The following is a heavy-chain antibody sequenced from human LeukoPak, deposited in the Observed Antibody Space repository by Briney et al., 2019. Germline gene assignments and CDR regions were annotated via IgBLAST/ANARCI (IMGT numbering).Heavy chain of an antibody. Sequence: SETLSLICTVSGGSISSYYWSWIRQPPGKGLEWIGYIYYSGSTNYNPSLKSRVTISVDTSKNQFSLKLSSVTAADTAVYYCARNYYDSSGYYYFDYWGQGTLVTVSS. CDR1: GGSISSYY. D-gene: IGHD3-22*01. CDR3: ARNYYDSSGYYYFDY. J-gene: IGHJ4*02. V-gene: IGHV4-59*08. CDR2: IYYSGST.